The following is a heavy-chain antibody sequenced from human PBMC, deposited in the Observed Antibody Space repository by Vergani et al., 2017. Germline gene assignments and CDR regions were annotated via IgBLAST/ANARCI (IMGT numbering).Heavy chain of an antibody. CDR2: ISYDGRNK. D-gene: IGHD3-9*01. Sequence: QVQLVESGGGVVQPGRSLRLSCAASGFTFSSYAMHWVRQAPGKGLEWVAVISYDGRNKYYADPVKGRFTISRDNSKNTLYRQMNSLTAEDTAGYYCARVSYDILTGYYDAFDIWGQGTMVTVSS. CDR3: ARVSYDILTGYYDAFDI. V-gene: IGHV3-30*14. J-gene: IGHJ3*02. CDR1: GFTFSSYA.